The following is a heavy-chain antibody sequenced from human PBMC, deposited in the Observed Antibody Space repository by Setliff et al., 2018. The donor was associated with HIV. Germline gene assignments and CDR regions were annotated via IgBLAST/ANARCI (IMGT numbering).Heavy chain of an antibody. V-gene: IGHV4-34*01. J-gene: IGHJ3*02. CDR3: ARGKSGSYDAYDM. CDR2: INHSGSS. CDR1: GGSFSGDY. D-gene: IGHD5-12*01. Sequence: SETLSLTCTVFGGSFSGDYCSWIRQSPGKGLEWIGEINHSGSSTYNPSLKSRVTMSVDTTKNQFSLKLSSVTAADTAVYYCARGKSGSYDAYDMWGQGTMVTVSS.